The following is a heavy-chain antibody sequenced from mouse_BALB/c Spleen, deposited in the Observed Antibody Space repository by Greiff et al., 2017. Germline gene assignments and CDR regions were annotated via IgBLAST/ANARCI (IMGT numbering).Heavy chain of an antibody. D-gene: IGHD1-1*01. V-gene: IGHV7-1*02. CDR2: SRNKANDYTT. Sequence: EVMLVESGGGLVQPGGSLRLSCAPSGFTFSDFYMEWVRQPPGKRLEWIAASRNKANDYTTEYSASVKGRFIVSRDTSQSILYLQMNALRAEDTAIYCCARVLLRGYAMDYWGQGTSVTVSS. CDR1: GFTFSDFY. J-gene: IGHJ4*01. CDR3: ARVLLRGYAMDY.